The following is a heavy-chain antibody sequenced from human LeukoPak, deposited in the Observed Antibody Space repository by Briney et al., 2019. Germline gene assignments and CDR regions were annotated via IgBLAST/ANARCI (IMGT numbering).Heavy chain of an antibody. CDR3: ARGGYCSGGSCYLTWFEP. V-gene: IGHV4-31*03. D-gene: IGHD2-15*01. CDR1: GGSISSGGYY. Sequence: SQTLSPTCTVSGGSISSGGYYWSWIRQHPGKGLEWIGYIYYSGSTYYNPSLKSRLTISVDTSKNQFSLKLSSVTAADTAVYYCARGGYCSGGSCYLTWFEPWGQGTLVTVSS. J-gene: IGHJ5*02. CDR2: IYYSGST.